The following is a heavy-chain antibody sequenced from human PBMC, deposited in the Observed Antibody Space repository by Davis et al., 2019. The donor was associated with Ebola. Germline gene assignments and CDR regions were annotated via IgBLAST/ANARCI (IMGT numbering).Heavy chain of an antibody. D-gene: IGHD3-10*01. V-gene: IGHV1-69*10. J-gene: IGHJ4*02. CDR1: GDTFSKYA. Sequence: SVKVSCKTSGDTFSKYAINWVRQAPGQGLGWMGGIIPILGISNYAQKFQGRVTFIADKSTNTTYMEVSSLRSEDTAVYYCARDGASGSYDYWGQGTLVTVSS. CDR2: IIPILGIS. CDR3: ARDGASGSYDY.